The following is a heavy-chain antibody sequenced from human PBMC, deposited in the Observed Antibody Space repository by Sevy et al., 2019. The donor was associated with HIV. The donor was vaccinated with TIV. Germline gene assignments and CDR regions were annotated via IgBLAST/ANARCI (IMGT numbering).Heavy chain of an antibody. V-gene: IGHV3-21*01. J-gene: IGHJ3*02. D-gene: IGHD7-27*01. Sequence: GGSLRLSCAASGFTFSSYSMNWVCQAPGKGLEWVSSISSSSSYIYYADSVKGRFTISRDNAKNSLYLQMNSLRAEDTAVYYCARQYGDSGAFDIWGQGTMVTVSS. CDR1: GFTFSSYS. CDR2: ISSSSSYI. CDR3: ARQYGDSGAFDI.